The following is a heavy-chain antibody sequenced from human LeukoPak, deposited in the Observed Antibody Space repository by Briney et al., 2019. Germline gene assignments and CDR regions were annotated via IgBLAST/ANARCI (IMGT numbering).Heavy chain of an antibody. V-gene: IGHV3-23*01. CDR3: AKWPATVTTMDY. J-gene: IGHJ4*02. D-gene: IGHD4-17*01. Sequence: GGSLRLSCAASGFTFNSYGMHWVRQAPGKGLEWVSAIRGSGGGTYYADSVKGRFTISRDNSRNTLYLQMNSLRAEDTAVYYCAKWPATVTTMDYWGQGTLVTVSS. CDR2: IRGSGGGT. CDR1: GFTFNSYG.